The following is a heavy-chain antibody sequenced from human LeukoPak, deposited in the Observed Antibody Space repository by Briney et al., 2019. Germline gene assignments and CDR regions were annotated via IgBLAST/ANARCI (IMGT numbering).Heavy chain of an antibody. D-gene: IGHD3-3*01. J-gene: IGHJ4*02. CDR1: GFTFSSYA. V-gene: IGHV3-23*01. CDR3: AKVSRVVMAGYFDY. CDR2: ISGSGGST. Sequence: GESLKISCAASGFTFSSYAMSWVRQAPGKGLEWVSAISGSGGSTYYADSVKGRFTISRDNSKNTLYLQMNSLRAEDTAVYYCAKVSRVVMAGYFDYWGQGTLVTVSS.